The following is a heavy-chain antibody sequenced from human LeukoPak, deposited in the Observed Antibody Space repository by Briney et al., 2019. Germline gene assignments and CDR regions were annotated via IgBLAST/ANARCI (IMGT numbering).Heavy chain of an antibody. CDR1: VYTFTGYY. CDR3: VTLGGYYDSSGYYYGDY. V-gene: IGHV1-2*02. CDR2: INPNSGGT. D-gene: IGHD3-22*01. Sequence: ASVKVSCKASVYTFTGYYMHWVRQAPGQGLEWMGWINPNSGGTNYAQKFQGRVTMTRDTSISTAYMELSRLRSDDTAVYYCVTLGGYYDSSGYYYGDYWGQGTLVTVSS. J-gene: IGHJ4*02.